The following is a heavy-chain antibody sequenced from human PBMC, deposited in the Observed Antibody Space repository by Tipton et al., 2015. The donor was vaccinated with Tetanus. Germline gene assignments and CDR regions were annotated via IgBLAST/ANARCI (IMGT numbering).Heavy chain of an antibody. CDR3: ARIHDFLSGHFDF. CDR2: ISPSGRT. CDR1: GDSINSDKYF. V-gene: IGHV4-61*01. Sequence: TLSLTCSISGDSINSDKYFWAWIRQPPGKGLEWLAYISPSGRTNSNYSLKSRVTVSADPSQNQFSLKLTSVTAADTAVYYCARIHDFLSGHFDFWGQGTLVAVSS. D-gene: IGHD3-3*01. J-gene: IGHJ4*02.